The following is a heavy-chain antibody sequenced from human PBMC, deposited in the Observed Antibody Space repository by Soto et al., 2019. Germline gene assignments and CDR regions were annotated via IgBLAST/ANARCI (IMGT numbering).Heavy chain of an antibody. J-gene: IGHJ4*02. CDR1: GFTFDDYG. V-gene: IGHV3-20*04. CDR2: INWNGGST. D-gene: IGHD6-19*01. CDR3: AKDPLGGQWLITDY. Sequence: TGGSLRLSCAASGFTFDDYGMSWVRQAPGKGLEWVSGINWNGGSTGYADSVKGRFTISRDNSKNTLYLQMNSLRAEDTAVYYCAKDPLGGQWLITDYWGQGTLVTVSS.